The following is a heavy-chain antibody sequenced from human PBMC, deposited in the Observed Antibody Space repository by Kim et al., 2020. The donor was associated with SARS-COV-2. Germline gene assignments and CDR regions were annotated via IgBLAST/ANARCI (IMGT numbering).Heavy chain of an antibody. CDR1: GYSFTSYW. Sequence: GESLKISCKGSGYSFTSYWISWVRQMPGKGLEWMGRIDPSDSYTNYSPSFQGHVTISADKSISTAYLQWSSLKASDTAMYYCARHEGGYYDSSGENRHLKGYYGMDVWGQGTTVTVSS. D-gene: IGHD3-22*01. J-gene: IGHJ6*02. CDR2: IDPSDSYT. V-gene: IGHV5-10-1*01. CDR3: ARHEGGYYDSSGENRHLKGYYGMDV.